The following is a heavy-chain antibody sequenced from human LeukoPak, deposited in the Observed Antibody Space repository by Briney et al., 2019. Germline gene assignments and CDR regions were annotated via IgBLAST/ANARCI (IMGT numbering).Heavy chain of an antibody. CDR2: ISSSSSYI. V-gene: IGHV3-21*01. CDR1: GFSFSSCS. J-gene: IGHJ4*02. Sequence: NPGGSLRLSCAASGFSFSSCSMNWVRQAPGKGLEWVSSISSSSSYIYYADSVKGRFTISRDNAKNSLYLQMNSLRAEDTAVYYCARVSHTTPYFDYWGQGTLVTVSS. CDR3: ARVSHTTPYFDY. D-gene: IGHD1-1*01.